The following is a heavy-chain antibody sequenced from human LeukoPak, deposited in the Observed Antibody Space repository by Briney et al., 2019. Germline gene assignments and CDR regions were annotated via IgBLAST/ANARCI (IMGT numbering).Heavy chain of an antibody. CDR3: ARPRYSSGWYYDY. V-gene: IGHV4-4*02. J-gene: IGHJ4*02. D-gene: IGHD6-19*01. CDR2: IYHSGST. Sequence: SGTLSLTCAVSGGSISSSNWWSWVRQAPGRGLEWIGEIYHSGSTKYNPSLKSRVTISIDTSKNQFSLKLSSVTAADTAVYYCARPRYSSGWYYDYWGQGTLVTVSS. CDR1: GGSISSSNW.